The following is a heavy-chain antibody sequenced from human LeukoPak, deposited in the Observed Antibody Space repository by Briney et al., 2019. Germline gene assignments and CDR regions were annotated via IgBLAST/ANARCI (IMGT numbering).Heavy chain of an antibody. CDR1: GFTFSSYG. CDR3: AKTSSGYPYYFDY. D-gene: IGHD3-22*01. J-gene: IGHJ4*02. Sequence: GGSLTLSCAASGFTFSSYGMQWVRQAPGKGLEWVAFIRYDGSNKYYADSVKGRFTISRDNSKNTLYLQMNSLRAEDTSVYYCAKTSSGYPYYFDYWGQGTLVTVSS. V-gene: IGHV3-30*02. CDR2: IRYDGSNK.